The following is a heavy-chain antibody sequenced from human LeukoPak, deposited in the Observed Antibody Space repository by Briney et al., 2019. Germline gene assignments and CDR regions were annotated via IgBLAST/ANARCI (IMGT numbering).Heavy chain of an antibody. CDR2: INPSGGST. V-gene: IGHV1-46*01. Sequence: ASVKVSCKASGYTFTSYYMHWVRQAPGQGLEWMGIINPSGGSTSYAQKFQGRVTMTRDMSTSTVYMELSSLRSEDTAVYYCARGPYYYDSSGYSPQGHDYWGQGTLVTVSS. CDR1: GYTFTSYY. D-gene: IGHD3-22*01. J-gene: IGHJ4*02. CDR3: ARGPYYYDSSGYSPQGHDY.